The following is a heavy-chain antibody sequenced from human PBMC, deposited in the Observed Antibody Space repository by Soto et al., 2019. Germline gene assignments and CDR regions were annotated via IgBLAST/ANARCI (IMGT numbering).Heavy chain of an antibody. D-gene: IGHD6-19*01. CDR1: VYSFTSYD. Sequence: GXSVKVSCKASVYSFTSYDINWVRQATGQGLEWMGWMNPNSGNTGYAQKFQGRVTMTRNTSISTAYMELSSLRSEDTAVYYCARAVADTYYYYGMDVWGQGTTVTVSS. CDR3: ARAVADTYYYYGMDV. V-gene: IGHV1-8*01. CDR2: MNPNSGNT. J-gene: IGHJ6*02.